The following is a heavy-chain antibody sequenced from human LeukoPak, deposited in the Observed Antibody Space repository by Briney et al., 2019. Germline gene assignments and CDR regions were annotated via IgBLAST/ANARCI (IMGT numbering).Heavy chain of an antibody. CDR2: IYHSGSA. V-gene: IGHV4-30-2*01. CDR3: ARVGQGDCSSTSCYVERFDP. CDR1: GGSISSGGYS. Sequence: SETLSLTCAVSGGSISSGGYSWSWIRQPPGKGLEWIGYIYHSGSAYYNPSLKSRVTISVDRPKNQFSLKLSSVTAADTAVYYCARVGQGDCSSTSCYVERFDPWGQGTLVTVSS. D-gene: IGHD2-2*01. J-gene: IGHJ5*02.